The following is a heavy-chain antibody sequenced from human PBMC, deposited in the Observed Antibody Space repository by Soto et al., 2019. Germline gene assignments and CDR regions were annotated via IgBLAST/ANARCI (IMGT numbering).Heavy chain of an antibody. V-gene: IGHV3-23*01. CDR3: AKLGSSSWSPHYYFDY. J-gene: IGHJ4*02. CDR1: GFTFNNYA. Sequence: EVQLLESGGGLLQPGGSLRLSCAASGFTFNNYAMGWVRQAPGKGLEWVSAITDSGDDTYYIDSVKGRFTISRDNSKSTLYLQMNSLRAEDTAIYYCAKLGSSSWSPHYYFDYWGQGTLVTVSS. CDR2: ITDSGDDT. D-gene: IGHD2-2*01.